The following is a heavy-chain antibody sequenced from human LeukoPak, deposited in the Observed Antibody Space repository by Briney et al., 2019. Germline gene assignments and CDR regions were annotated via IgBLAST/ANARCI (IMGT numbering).Heavy chain of an antibody. CDR2: ISYDGSNK. Sequence: GGSLRLSCAASGFTFSSYAMHWVRQAPGKGLEWVAVISYDGSNKYYADSVKGRFTISRDNSKNTLYLQMYSLRAEDTAVYYCARDRDSSSWSRGYFDYWGQGTLVTVSS. CDR3: ARDRDSSSWSRGYFDY. CDR1: GFTFSSYA. D-gene: IGHD6-13*01. J-gene: IGHJ4*02. V-gene: IGHV3-30*04.